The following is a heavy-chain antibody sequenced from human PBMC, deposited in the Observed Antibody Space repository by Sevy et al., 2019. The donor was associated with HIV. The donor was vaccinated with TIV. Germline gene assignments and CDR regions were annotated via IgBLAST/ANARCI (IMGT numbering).Heavy chain of an antibody. Sequence: SETLSLTCTVSGGSISGYYWSCIRQPPGKGLEWIGYISYSGSTNYNPSLKSRVTISVDTSKKEFSLKLSSVTTADTAVYYCARSRVITGTFDYWGQGTLVTVSS. D-gene: IGHD1-20*01. CDR2: ISYSGST. J-gene: IGHJ4*02. CDR1: GGSISGYY. V-gene: IGHV4-59*01. CDR3: ARSRVITGTFDY.